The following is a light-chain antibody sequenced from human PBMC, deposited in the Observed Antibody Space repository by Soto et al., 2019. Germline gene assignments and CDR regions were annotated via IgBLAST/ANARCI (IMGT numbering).Light chain of an antibody. Sequence: EIVLTQSPATLSLSPGERATLSCRASQTIDGDLAWYQQKPGQPPRLVIYDTSTRATGIPARFSGSESGTDFTLTISSLESEDFAVYYCQQHNSWPLTFGGGTKVEIK. J-gene: IGKJ4*01. CDR3: QQHNSWPLT. CDR2: DTS. CDR1: QTIDGD. V-gene: IGKV3-11*01.